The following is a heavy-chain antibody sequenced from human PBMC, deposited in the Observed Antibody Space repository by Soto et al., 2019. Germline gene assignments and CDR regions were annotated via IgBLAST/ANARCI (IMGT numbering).Heavy chain of an antibody. CDR2: ISYDGSDK. D-gene: IGHD2-21*02. J-gene: IGHJ4*02. CDR3: ARGGGFCGADCYKGGIDY. V-gene: IGHV3-30-3*01. CDR1: GFTFSPYT. Sequence: GGSLRLSCAASGFTFSPYTMHWVRQTPGKGLEWVAVISYDGSDKYYADSVRGRFTISRDNSKNTLFLQMNSLRVEDTALYYCARGGGFCGADCYKGGIDYWGQGALVTVSS.